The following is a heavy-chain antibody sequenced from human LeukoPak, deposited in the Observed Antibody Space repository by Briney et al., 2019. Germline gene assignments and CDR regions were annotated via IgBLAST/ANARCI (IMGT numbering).Heavy chain of an antibody. D-gene: IGHD6-19*01. Sequence: SSETLSLTCTVSGGPISSSSYYWGWIRQPPGKGLEWIGSIYYSGSTYYNPSLKSRVTISVDTSKNQFSLKLSSVTAADTAVYYCARAAGGSSGWYVKRDYYYYYMDVWGKGTTVTISS. CDR1: GGPISSSSYY. CDR2: IYYSGST. CDR3: ARAAGGSSGWYVKRDYYYYYMDV. V-gene: IGHV4-39*07. J-gene: IGHJ6*03.